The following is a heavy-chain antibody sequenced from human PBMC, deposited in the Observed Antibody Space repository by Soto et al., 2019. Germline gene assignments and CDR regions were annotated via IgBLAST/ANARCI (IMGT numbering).Heavy chain of an antibody. CDR1: GFTFSNYN. CDR3: ARYPPLSMIVVVGVDDF. V-gene: IGHV3-21*02. CDR2: ISSSSTFN. J-gene: IGHJ4*02. D-gene: IGHD3-22*01. Sequence: EVQLVESGVGLVKPVGSLRLSFAASGFTFSNYNMNWVRQAPGKGLVWVSSISSSSTFNNYADSVKGRFTISRDNDKNSVYLHMSSLGAEGTAVYYCARYPPLSMIVVVGVDDFWGQGTLVTVSS.